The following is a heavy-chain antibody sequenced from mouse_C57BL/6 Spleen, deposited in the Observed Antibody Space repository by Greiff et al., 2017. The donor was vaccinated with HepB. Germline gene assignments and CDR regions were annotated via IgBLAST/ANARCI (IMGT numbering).Heavy chain of an antibody. Sequence: VQLQQSGAELVKPGASVKISCKASGYAFSSYWMNWVKQRPGKGLEWIGQIYPGDGDTNYNGKFKGKATLTADKSSSTAYMQLSSLTSEDSAVYFCARPLYYSNYAWFAYWGQGTLVTVSA. V-gene: IGHV1-80*01. CDR1: GYAFSSYW. D-gene: IGHD2-5*01. J-gene: IGHJ3*01. CDR3: ARPLYYSNYAWFAY. CDR2: IYPGDGDT.